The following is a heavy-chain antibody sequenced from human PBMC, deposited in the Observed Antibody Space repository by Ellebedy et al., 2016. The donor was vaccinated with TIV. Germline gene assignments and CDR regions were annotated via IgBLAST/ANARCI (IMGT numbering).Heavy chain of an antibody. CDR3: AKAPTAIFAHFYYYYYYMDV. V-gene: IGHV3-23*01. CDR1: GFTFSSHA. D-gene: IGHD2/OR15-2a*01. CDR2: ISGSGGST. Sequence: GGSLRLSXAASGFTFSSHAMSWVRQAPGRRLEWVSAISGSGGSTHYVDSVRGRFTISRDNSKNTLYLQMTSLRAEDTAVYYCAKAPTAIFAHFYYYYYYMDVWGKGTTVTVSS. J-gene: IGHJ6*03.